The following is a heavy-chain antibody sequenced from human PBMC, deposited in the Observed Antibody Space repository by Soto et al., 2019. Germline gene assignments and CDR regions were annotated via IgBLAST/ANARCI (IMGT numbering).Heavy chain of an antibody. V-gene: IGHV4-31*03. D-gene: IGHD6-6*01. J-gene: IGHJ4*02. CDR3: ARDRYSSSPLFDY. CDR1: GGSISSGGYY. Sequence: TLSLTCTVSGGSISSGGYYWSWILQHPGKGLEWIGYIYYSGSTYYNPSLKSRVTISVDTSKNQFSLKLSSVTAADTAVYYCARDRYSSSPLFDYWGQGTLVTVSS. CDR2: IYYSGST.